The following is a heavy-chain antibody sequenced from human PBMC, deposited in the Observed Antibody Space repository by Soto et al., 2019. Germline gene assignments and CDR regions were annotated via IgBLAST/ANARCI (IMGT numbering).Heavy chain of an antibody. V-gene: IGHV1-69*01. CDR1: GGTFSNYA. CDR2: IIPIVGTG. CDR3: ARVVILVPTASTHYYYHMDV. J-gene: IGHJ6*02. Sequence: QVQLVQSGAEVRKPGSSVTVSCKASGGTFSNYAISWVRQAPGQGLEWMGGIIPIVGTGSYAQKFQGRVTSTAEEPTTTAYMELSSQIFEDTAVYSCARVVILVPTASTHYYYHMDVWGPGTTVTVSS. D-gene: IGHD2-2*01.